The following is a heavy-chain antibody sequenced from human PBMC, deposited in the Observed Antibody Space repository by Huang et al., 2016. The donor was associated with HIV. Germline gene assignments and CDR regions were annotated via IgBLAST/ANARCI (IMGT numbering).Heavy chain of an antibody. Sequence: SGFTVSSYAMSWVRQAPGKGLEWVSVFSGSGGSTYYADSVKGRFTISRDNSKNTLYLQMNSLRAEDTAVYYCAPPPGVFYYYYYMDVWGKGTTVTVSS. CDR1: GFTVSSYA. V-gene: IGHV3-23*01. J-gene: IGHJ6*03. D-gene: IGHD2-8*01. CDR2: FSGSGGST. CDR3: APPPGVFYYYYYMDV.